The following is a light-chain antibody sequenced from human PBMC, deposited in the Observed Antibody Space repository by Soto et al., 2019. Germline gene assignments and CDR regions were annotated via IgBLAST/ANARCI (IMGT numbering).Light chain of an antibody. CDR1: NSNIGRGYD. Sequence: QSVLTQPPSVSGAPGQRVIISCSGTNSNIGRGYDVHWYQHIPGTAPKLLIYGNANRPSGVPDRFSGSKSGTSASLAITGLQAEDEADYYCQSYDKSLSAYVFGSGTKVTVL. J-gene: IGLJ1*01. CDR2: GNA. V-gene: IGLV1-40*01. CDR3: QSYDKSLSAYV.